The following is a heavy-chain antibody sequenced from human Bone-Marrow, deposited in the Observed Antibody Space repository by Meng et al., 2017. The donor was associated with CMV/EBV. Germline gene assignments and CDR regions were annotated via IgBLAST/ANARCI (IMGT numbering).Heavy chain of an antibody. D-gene: IGHD1-26*01. J-gene: IGHJ6*02. CDR2: IYYSGST. CDR1: GGSVSSGSYY. Sequence: ESLKISCTVSGGSVSSGSYYWSWIRQPPGKGLEWIGYIYYSGSTNYNPSLKSRVTISVDTSKNQFSLKLSSVTAADTAVYYCARDIIFIVGATTGMDVWGQGTTVTVSS. CDR3: ARDIIFIVGATTGMDV. V-gene: IGHV4-61*01.